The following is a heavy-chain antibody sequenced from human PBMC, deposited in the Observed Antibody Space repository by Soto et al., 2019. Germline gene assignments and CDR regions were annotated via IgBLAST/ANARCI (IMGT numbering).Heavy chain of an antibody. D-gene: IGHD5-12*01. V-gene: IGHV3-23*01. CDR1: GFTFSTHA. Sequence: VQLLESGGDLVQPGGSLRLSCAASGFTFSTHAMTWVRQAPGKGLEWVSSISGSGGHTYYVDSVKGRFTISRDNSKNTLSLQMNSLRAEDTAAYYCVKAYSSSSWFWFDPWGQGPLVTVSS. J-gene: IGHJ5*02. CDR3: VKAYSSSSWFWFDP. CDR2: ISGSGGHT.